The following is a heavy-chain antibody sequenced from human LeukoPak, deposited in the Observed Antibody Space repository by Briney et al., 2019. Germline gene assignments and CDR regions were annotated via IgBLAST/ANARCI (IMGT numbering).Heavy chain of an antibody. D-gene: IGHD4-17*01. Sequence: SVKVSCKASGGTFSSYAISWVRQAPGQGLEWMGGIIPIFGTANYAQKFQGRVTITVDESTSTAYMELSSLRSEDTAVYYCARPLWEPDYGDYHGLDPWGQGTLVTVSS. V-gene: IGHV1-69*13. CDR2: IIPIFGTA. CDR3: ARPLWEPDYGDYHGLDP. J-gene: IGHJ5*02. CDR1: GGTFSSYA.